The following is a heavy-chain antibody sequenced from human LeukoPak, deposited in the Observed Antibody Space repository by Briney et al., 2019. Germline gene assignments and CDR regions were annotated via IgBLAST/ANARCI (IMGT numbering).Heavy chain of an antibody. V-gene: IGHV3-43D*03. CDR3: AKNNRLSSGLDY. CDR2: ISWDGGST. J-gene: IGHJ4*02. D-gene: IGHD6-19*01. Sequence: GGSLRLSCAASGFTFDDYAMHWVRQAPGKGLEWVSLISWDGGSTYYADSVKGRFTISRDNSKNSLYLQMNSLRAEDTALYYCAKNNRLSSGLDYWGQGTLVTVSS. CDR1: GFTFDDYA.